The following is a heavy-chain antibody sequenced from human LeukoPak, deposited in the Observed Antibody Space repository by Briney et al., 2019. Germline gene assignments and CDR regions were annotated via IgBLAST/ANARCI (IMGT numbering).Heavy chain of an antibody. CDR3: AKEYGYTYGEFDY. V-gene: IGHV3-23*01. J-gene: IGHJ4*02. Sequence: PGGTLRLSCAASGFTFRTSGMSWVRQAPGKGLEWVSAISGSGVSTYYADSVKGRFTISRHNSKNTLYLQMNSLRAEDTAVYYCAKEYGYTYGEFDYWGQGTLVTVSS. D-gene: IGHD5-18*01. CDR2: ISGSGVST. CDR1: GFTFRTSG.